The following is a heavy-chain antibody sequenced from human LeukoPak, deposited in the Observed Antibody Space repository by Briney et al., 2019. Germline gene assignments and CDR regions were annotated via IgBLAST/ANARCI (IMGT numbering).Heavy chain of an antibody. V-gene: IGHV3-33*01. D-gene: IGHD6-6*01. Sequence: GGSLRLSCAASGFTFSSYGMHWVRQAPGKGLEWVAVIWYDGSNKYYADSVKGRFTISRDNSKNTLYLQMNSLRAEDTAVYYCARSRPPFSSIAARRDNWFDPWGQGTLVTVSS. CDR3: ARSRPPFSSIAARRDNWFDP. J-gene: IGHJ5*02. CDR2: IWYDGSNK. CDR1: GFTFSSYG.